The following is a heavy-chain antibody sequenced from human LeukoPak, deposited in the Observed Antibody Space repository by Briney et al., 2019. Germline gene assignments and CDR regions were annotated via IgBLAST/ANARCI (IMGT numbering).Heavy chain of an antibody. V-gene: IGHV1-58*02. D-gene: IGHD3-22*01. Sequence: SVKVSCKASGFTFTSSAMQWVRQARGQRLEWIGWIVVGSGNTNYAQKFQGRVTITTDESTSTAYMELSSLRSEDTAVYYCARGSREYYYDSSGWYYFDYWGQGTLVTVSS. CDR2: IVVGSGNT. CDR3: ARGSREYYYDSSGWYYFDY. CDR1: GFTFTSSA. J-gene: IGHJ4*02.